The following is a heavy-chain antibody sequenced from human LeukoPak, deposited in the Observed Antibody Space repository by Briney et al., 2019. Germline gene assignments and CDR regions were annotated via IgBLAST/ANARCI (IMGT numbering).Heavy chain of an antibody. V-gene: IGHV4-34*01. Sequence: SETLSLTCAVYGGSFSGYYWSWIRNPPGKGLEWIGEINHSGSTNYNPSLKSRVTISVDTSKNQFSLKLSSVTAADTAVYYCARLGGSGRYYYYGMDVWGQGTTVTVSS. CDR1: GGSFSGYY. CDR2: INHSGST. D-gene: IGHD3-10*01. J-gene: IGHJ6*02. CDR3: ARLGGSGRYYYYGMDV.